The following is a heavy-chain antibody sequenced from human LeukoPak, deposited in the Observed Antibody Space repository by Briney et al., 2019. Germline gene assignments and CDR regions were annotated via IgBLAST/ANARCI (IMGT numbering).Heavy chain of an antibody. J-gene: IGHJ5*02. Sequence: GGSLRLSCAASGFTFINAWMSWVRQAPGKGLEWVGRIKSKTDGGTTNYAAPVKGRFTISRDDPKDMLYLQMNSLKTEGTAVYYCTTGGFGEDNWFDPWGRGILVTVSS. CDR3: TTGGFGEDNWFDP. D-gene: IGHD3-10*01. V-gene: IGHV3-15*06. CDR2: IKSKTDGGTT. CDR1: GFTFINAW.